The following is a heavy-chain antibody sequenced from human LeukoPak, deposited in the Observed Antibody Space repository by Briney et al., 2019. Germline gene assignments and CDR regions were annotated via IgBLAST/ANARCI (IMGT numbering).Heavy chain of an antibody. CDR3: AKALRIAVAGYFNY. V-gene: IGHV3-23*01. CDR2: ISGSGGST. D-gene: IGHD6-19*01. J-gene: IGHJ4*02. Sequence: GGSLRLSCAASGLTFSSYAMSWVRQAPGKGLEWVSAISGSGGSTYYADSVKGRFTISRDNSKNTLYLQMNSLRAEDTAVYYCAKALRIAVAGYFNYWGQGTLVTVSS. CDR1: GLTFSSYA.